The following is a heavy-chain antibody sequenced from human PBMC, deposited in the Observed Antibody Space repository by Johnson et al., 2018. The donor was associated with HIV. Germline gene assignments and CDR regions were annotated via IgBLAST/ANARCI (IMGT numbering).Heavy chain of an antibody. CDR1: GFTFSSYA. D-gene: IGHD6-6*01. Sequence: QVQLVESGGGVVQPGRSLRLSCAASGFTFSSYAMHWVRQAPGKGLEWVAVISYDGSNKYYADSVKGRFTISRDNSKNTLYLQMNRLRAEDTAVYYCARIHSSSSLSAFDIWGQGTMVTVSS. V-gene: IGHV3-30*04. CDR3: ARIHSSSSLSAFDI. J-gene: IGHJ3*02. CDR2: ISYDGSNK.